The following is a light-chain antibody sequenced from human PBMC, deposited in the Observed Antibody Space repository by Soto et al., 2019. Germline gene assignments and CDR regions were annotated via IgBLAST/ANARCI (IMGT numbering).Light chain of an antibody. V-gene: IGKV3D-15*01. CDR1: QSVSTN. Sequence: EIVMTQSPATLSVSPGEGATLSCRASQSVSTNLAWYRQTPGQAPRLLIYAASTRATGIPARFSGSGSGTEFTLTISSLQSEDFAIYYCQQYKDWPTTFGQGTKVEVK. CDR3: QQYKDWPTT. CDR2: AAS. J-gene: IGKJ1*01.